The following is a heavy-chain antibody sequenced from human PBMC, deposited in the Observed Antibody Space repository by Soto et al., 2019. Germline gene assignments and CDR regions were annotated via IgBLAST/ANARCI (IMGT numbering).Heavy chain of an antibody. V-gene: IGHV3-15*07. Sequence: GGSLRLSCAASGFTFSNAWMNLVRQAPGKGLEWVGRIKSKTDGGTTDYAAPVKGRFTISRDDSKNTLYLQMNSLKTEDTAVYYCTTVGCGGDCYFYYYYYGMDVWGQGTTVTVSS. J-gene: IGHJ6*02. CDR3: TTVGCGGDCYFYYYYYGMDV. CDR2: IKSKTDGGTT. D-gene: IGHD2-21*02. CDR1: GFTFSNAW.